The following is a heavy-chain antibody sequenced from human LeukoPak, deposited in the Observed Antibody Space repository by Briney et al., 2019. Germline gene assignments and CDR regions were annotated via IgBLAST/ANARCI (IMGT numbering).Heavy chain of an antibody. CDR1: GDSISDYH. CDR3: ARDYFDSGGYWKSFDY. CDR2: IYYTGYT. J-gene: IGHJ4*02. D-gene: IGHD3-22*01. Sequence: SETLSLTCTVSGDSISDYHWSWIRQPPGKGLEWIGYIYYTGYTNYNPSLQSRVSISVDTSKNQFSLKLSSVTAADTAVYYCARDYFDSGGYWKSFDYWGQGILVTVSS. V-gene: IGHV4-59*01.